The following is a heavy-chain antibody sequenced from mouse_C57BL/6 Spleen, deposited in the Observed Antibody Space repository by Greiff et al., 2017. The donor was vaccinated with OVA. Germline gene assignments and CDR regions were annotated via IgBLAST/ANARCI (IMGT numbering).Heavy chain of an antibody. J-gene: IGHJ4*01. CDR2: INPNNGGT. CDR3: ARNYYGSRDAMDY. CDR1: GYTFTDYY. Sequence: VQLQQSGPELVKPGASVKISCKASGYTFTDYYMNWVKQSHGKSLEWIGDINPNNGGTSYNQKFKGKATLTVDKSSSTAYMALRSLTSEDSAVYYCARNYYGSRDAMDYWGQGTSVTVSS. V-gene: IGHV1-26*01. D-gene: IGHD1-1*01.